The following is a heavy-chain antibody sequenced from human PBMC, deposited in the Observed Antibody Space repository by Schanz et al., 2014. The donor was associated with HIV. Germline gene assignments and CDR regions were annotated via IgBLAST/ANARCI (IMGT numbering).Heavy chain of an antibody. J-gene: IGHJ5*01. CDR2: IKPNDGGT. Sequence: QVQLVQSGAAVKKPEASVKVSCKASGYTFNDYFIHWIRQAPGQGLEWMGWIKPNDGGTKSAQKFLGRVPMTRDSSISTAYMELTRLTSDDTAVYYCARSRFQLQWFDSWGQGTLVTVSS. CDR1: GYTFNDYF. D-gene: IGHD2-2*01. CDR3: ARSRFQLQWFDS. V-gene: IGHV1-2*02.